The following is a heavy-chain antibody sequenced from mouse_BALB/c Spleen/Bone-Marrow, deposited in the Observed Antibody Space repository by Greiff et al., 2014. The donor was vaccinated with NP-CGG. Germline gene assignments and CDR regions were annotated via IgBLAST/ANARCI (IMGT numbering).Heavy chain of an antibody. CDR2: VNPYNGGT. V-gene: IGHV1-19*01. J-gene: IGHJ2*01. CDR3: AREGTTVVAYYFDY. CDR1: GYTFTDYY. Sequence: VQLQQSGPELVKPGASVKMSCKASGYTFTDYYMDWVKQSHGESFEWIGRVNPYNGGTSYNQKFKGKATLTVDKSSSTAYMELNSRTSEDSAVYYCAREGTTVVAYYFDYWGQGTTLTVSS. D-gene: IGHD1-1*01.